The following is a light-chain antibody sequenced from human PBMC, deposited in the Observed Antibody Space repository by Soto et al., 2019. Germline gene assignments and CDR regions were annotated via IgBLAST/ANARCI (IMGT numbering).Light chain of an antibody. J-gene: IGLJ2*01. CDR2: EVS. CDR3: SSYTSSSWGV. CDR1: SSDVGGYNY. V-gene: IGLV2-14*01. Sequence: QSVLTQPASVSGSPGQSSTISCTGTSSDVGGYNYVSWYQQHPGKAPKLMIYEVSNRPSGVSNRFSGSKSGNTASLTISGLQAEDEAEYYCSSYTSSSWGVFGGGTKLTVL.